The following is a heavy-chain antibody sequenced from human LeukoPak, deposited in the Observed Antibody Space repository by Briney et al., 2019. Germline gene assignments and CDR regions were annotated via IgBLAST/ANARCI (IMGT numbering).Heavy chain of an antibody. Sequence: GRSLRLSCAASGFTFSIYWVHWVSQAPGKGLVWVSSINSDGSSTSYADSVKGRFTISRDNAKNTLYLQMNTLRAEDTAVYYCASLDYWGQGTPVTVSS. V-gene: IGHV3-74*01. CDR1: GFTFSIYW. CDR3: ASLDY. J-gene: IGHJ4*02. CDR2: INSDGSST.